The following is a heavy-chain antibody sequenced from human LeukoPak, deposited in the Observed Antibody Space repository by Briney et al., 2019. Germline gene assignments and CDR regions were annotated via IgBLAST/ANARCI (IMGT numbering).Heavy chain of an antibody. CDR3: AKDTLRFLEWPSLGAFDI. D-gene: IGHD3-3*01. Sequence: PGGSLRLSCAASGFTFSSYAMSWVRQAPGKGLEWVSAISGSGGSTYYADSVKGRFTISRGNSKNTLYLQMNSLRAEDTAVYYCAKDTLRFLEWPSLGAFDIWGQGTMVTVSS. V-gene: IGHV3-23*01. CDR2: ISGSGGST. CDR1: GFTFSSYA. J-gene: IGHJ3*02.